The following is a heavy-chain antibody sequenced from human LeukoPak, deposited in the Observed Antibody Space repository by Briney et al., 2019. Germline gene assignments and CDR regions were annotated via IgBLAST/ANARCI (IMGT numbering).Heavy chain of an antibody. V-gene: IGHV3-72*01. J-gene: IGHJ3*02. CDR1: GFTFSDHY. CDR2: IRDKPNSYTT. D-gene: IGHD1-26*01. Sequence: GGSLRLSCAASGFTFSDHYMNWVRQAPGKGLEWVGRIRDKPNSYTTEYAASVKGGFTISRDDSKNSMYLQMNSLKTEDTAVYYCARERWRSGSYHDAFDIWGQGTMVTVSS. CDR3: ARERWRSGSYHDAFDI.